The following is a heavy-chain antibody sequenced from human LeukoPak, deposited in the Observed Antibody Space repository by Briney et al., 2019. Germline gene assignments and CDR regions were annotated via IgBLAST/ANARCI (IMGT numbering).Heavy chain of an antibody. D-gene: IGHD3-22*01. CDR3: AKGSYYYDSADYFDY. J-gene: IGHJ4*02. CDR2: LSGRGGNT. V-gene: IGHV3-23*01. CDR1: GFTFSSYA. Sequence: GGSLRLSCAASGFTFSSYAMSWVRQAPGKGLEWVSTLSGRGGNTYYADSVKGRVTISRDNSKNTLYLQMNSLRAEDTAVYHCAKGSYYYDSADYFDYWGQGTLVTVSS.